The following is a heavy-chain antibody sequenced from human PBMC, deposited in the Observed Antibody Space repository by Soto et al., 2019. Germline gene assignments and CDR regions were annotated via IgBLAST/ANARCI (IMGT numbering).Heavy chain of an antibody. D-gene: IGHD3-22*01. CDR3: ARGAPVVNDY. V-gene: IGHV4-30-2*01. Sequence: QLQLQESSSGLVKPSQTRSLTCAVSGGSISSGGYSWSWIRQPPGKGLEWIGYIYHSGSTYYNPSLKSRVTISVDRSKNQFSLKLSSVTAAYTAVYYCARGAPVVNDYWGQGTLVTVSS. CDR1: GGSISSGGYS. J-gene: IGHJ4*02. CDR2: IYHSGST.